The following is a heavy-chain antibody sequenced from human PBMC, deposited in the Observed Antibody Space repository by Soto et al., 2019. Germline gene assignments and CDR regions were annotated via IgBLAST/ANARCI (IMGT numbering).Heavy chain of an antibody. V-gene: IGHV1-69*13. CDR3: ARDTSHYYDSRSEVDV. CDR2: IIPIFGTA. J-gene: IGHJ6*02. CDR1: GGTFSSYA. D-gene: IGHD3-22*01. Sequence: ASVKVSCKASGGTFSSYAISWVRQAPGQGLEWMGGIIPIFGTANYAQKFQGRVTITADESTSTAYMELSSLRSEDTAVYYCARDTSHYYDSRSEVDVWGQGTTVTVSS.